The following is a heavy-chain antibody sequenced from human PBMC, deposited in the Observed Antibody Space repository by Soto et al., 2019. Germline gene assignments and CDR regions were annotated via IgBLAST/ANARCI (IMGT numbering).Heavy chain of an antibody. CDR1: GFTLSSYA. J-gene: IGHJ4*02. Sequence: EVQLLESGGGLVQPGGSLRLSCAASGFTLSSYAMSWVRQAPGKGLEWVSAISGSGGSTYYADSVKGRFTISRDNSKNTLYLQMNSLSAGDTAVYYCGKDLDTAMCYGYYFAYWGQGTLVNVSS. CDR2: ISGSGGST. CDR3: GKDLDTAMCYGYYFAY. D-gene: IGHD5-18*01. V-gene: IGHV3-23*01.